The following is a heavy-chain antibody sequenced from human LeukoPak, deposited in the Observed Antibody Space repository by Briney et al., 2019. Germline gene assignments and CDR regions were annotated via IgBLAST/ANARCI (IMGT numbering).Heavy chain of an antibody. Sequence: GASVTVSCKASGYMFTKYGISWVRQAPGQGLEWMGWISPYNGNTKYDQKVQGRVTMTTDTSTSTAYLELRSLRSDDTAVYYCAREAIVGATLDYWGQGTLVTVSS. V-gene: IGHV1-18*01. J-gene: IGHJ4*02. CDR1: GYMFTKYG. CDR3: AREAIVGATLDY. D-gene: IGHD1-26*01. CDR2: ISPYNGNT.